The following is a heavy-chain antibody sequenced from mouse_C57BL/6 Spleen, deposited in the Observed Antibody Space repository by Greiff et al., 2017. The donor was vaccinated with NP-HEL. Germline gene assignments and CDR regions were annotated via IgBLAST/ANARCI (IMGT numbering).Heavy chain of an antibody. CDR2: IYPGDGDT. V-gene: IGHV1-82*01. D-gene: IGHD1-1*01. CDR3: ARNYGSSYGFAY. Sequence: VQLQQSGPELVKPGASVKISCKASGYAFSSSWMNWVKQRPGKGLEWIGRIYPGDGDTNYNGKFKGKATLTADNSSSTAYMQLSSLTSEDSAVYFCARNYGSSYGFAYWGQGTLVTVSA. J-gene: IGHJ3*01. CDR1: GYAFSSSW.